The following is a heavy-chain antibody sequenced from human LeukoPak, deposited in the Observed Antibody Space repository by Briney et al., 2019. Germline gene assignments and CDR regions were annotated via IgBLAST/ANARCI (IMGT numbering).Heavy chain of an antibody. CDR1: GFTFDDYA. Sequence: GGSLRLSCAASGFTFDDYAMFWVRQAPGKGLEWVSGISWDSKNIGYAASVKGRFTISRDNAKNSLHLQLSSLRAEDTAFYYCARSNRDSSGFYYYYGMDVWGQGTTVTVSS. D-gene: IGHD6-19*01. CDR2: ISWDSKNI. J-gene: IGHJ6*02. CDR3: ARSNRDSSGFYYYYGMDV. V-gene: IGHV3-9*01.